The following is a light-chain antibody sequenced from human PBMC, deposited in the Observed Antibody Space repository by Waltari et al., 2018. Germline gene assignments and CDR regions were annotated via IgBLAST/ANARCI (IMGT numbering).Light chain of an antibody. J-gene: IGKJ1*01. Sequence: EIVLTQSPGTLSLSPGESATLSCSASQSVGRTLAWYQQKPGQAPRLLIYAASNRATGIPDRFSGSGSGTDFSLTISRLEPEDFAVYYCQHYVRLPATFGQGTKVAIK. CDR3: QHYVRLPAT. V-gene: IGKV3-20*01. CDR1: QSVGRT. CDR2: AAS.